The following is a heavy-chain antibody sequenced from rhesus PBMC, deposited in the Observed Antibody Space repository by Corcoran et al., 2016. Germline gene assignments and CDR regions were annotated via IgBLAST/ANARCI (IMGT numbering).Heavy chain of an antibody. D-gene: IGHD1-44*02. CDR3: ARGYSGSYFDY. CDR1: EFTFSSYD. CDR2: ISIGGGT. J-gene: IGHJ4*01. Sequence: VEQLLESGGGLVQPGASLRLSCAASEFTFSSYDMHWVRQGPGKGMVWVSAISIGGGTYSPDSVKGRFTISRDNAKNSLYLQMNSLRAEDTAVYYCARGYSGSYFDYWGQGVLVTVSS. V-gene: IGHV3-132*01.